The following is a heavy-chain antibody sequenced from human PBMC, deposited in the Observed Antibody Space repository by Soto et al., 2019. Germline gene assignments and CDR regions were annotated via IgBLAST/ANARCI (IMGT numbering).Heavy chain of an antibody. CDR3: XXXXXXXXDY. CDR2: ITSDTKTI. CDR1: GFKFSIYS. Sequence: EVQLVESGGGLVQPGGSLRLSCAASGFKFSIYSMNWVRQAPGKGLEWSAYITSDTKTIKYADSVKGRFTISRDNAKNSMYLQMNSLSDEXXAXXXXXXXXXXXXDYWGQGTVVTVSS. J-gene: IGHJ4*02. V-gene: IGHV3-48*02.